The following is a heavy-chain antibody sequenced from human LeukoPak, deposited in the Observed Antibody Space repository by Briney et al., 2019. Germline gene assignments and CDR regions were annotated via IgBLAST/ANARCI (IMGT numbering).Heavy chain of an antibody. CDR1: GGSISGYY. D-gene: IGHD3-9*01. CDR2: IYYSGTT. Sequence: SETLSLTCSVSGGSISGYYWDWIRQSPGKGLEYIGYIYYSGTTNYNPSLESRVTISLDASKNQFFLNLTSVTTADTAIYYCARGMTYYDILTAYYSSPIFDSWGQETLVTVSS. V-gene: IGHV4-59*12. CDR3: ARGMTYYDILTAYYSSPIFDS. J-gene: IGHJ4*02.